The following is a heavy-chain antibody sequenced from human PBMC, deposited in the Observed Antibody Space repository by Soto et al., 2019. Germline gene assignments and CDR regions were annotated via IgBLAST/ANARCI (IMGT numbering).Heavy chain of an antibody. CDR2: IYHSGST. D-gene: IGHD6-19*01. CDR3: ARDPGIAVAYFDY. V-gene: IGHV4-30-2*01. CDR1: GGSISSGGYS. J-gene: IGHJ4*02. Sequence: SETLSLTCAVSGGSISSGGYSWSWIRQPPGKGLEWIGYIYHSGSTYYNPSLKSRVTISVDTSKNQFSLKLSSVTAADTAVYYCARDPGIAVAYFDYWGQGTLVTVSS.